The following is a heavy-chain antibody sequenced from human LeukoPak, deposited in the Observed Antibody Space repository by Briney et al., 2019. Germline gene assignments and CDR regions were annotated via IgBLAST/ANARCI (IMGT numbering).Heavy chain of an antibody. CDR3: ARQGYEAVAGTDY. V-gene: IGHV5-51*01. D-gene: IGHD6-19*01. CDR2: IYPGDSDT. CDR1: GYSFTSYW. Sequence: GESLKISCKGSGYSFTSYWIGWVRQMPGKGLEWMGIIYPGDSDTRYSPSFQGQVTISADKSINTAYLQWSSLKASDTAMYYCARQGYEAVAGTDYWGQGTLVTVSS. J-gene: IGHJ4*02.